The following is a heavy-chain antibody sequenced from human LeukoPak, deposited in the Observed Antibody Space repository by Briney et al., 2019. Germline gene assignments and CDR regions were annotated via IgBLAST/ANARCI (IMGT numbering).Heavy chain of an antibody. CDR3: ARVGPKTGYSSSWYDY. Sequence: SVKVSCKASGGTFNTYAISWVRQAPGQGLEWMGGIIPIFGTAKYAQKFQGRVTITADESTSTVYMELSSLRSEDTAVYYCARVGPKTGYSSSWYDYWGQGTLVTVSS. D-gene: IGHD6-13*01. J-gene: IGHJ4*02. V-gene: IGHV1-69*01. CDR2: IIPIFGTA. CDR1: GGTFNTYA.